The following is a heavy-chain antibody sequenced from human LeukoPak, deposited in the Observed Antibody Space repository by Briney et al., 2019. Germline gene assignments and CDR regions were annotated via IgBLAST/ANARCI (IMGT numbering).Heavy chain of an antibody. Sequence: SETLSLTCTVSGGSISSYYWSWIRQPPGKGLEWIGYIYTSGSTNYNPSLKSRVTISVDTSKNQFSLKLSSVTAADTAVYYCARGEYYDILTGYHRAKSGLFAYWGQEPLVTVS. CDR1: GGSISSYY. CDR3: ARGEYYDILTGYHRAKSGLFAY. J-gene: IGHJ4*02. V-gene: IGHV4-4*09. D-gene: IGHD3-9*01. CDR2: IYTSGST.